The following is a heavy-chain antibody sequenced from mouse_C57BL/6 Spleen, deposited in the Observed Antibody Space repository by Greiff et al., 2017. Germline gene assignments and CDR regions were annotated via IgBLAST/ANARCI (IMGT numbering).Heavy chain of an antibody. Sequence: EVQVVESGGGLVKPGGSLKLSCAASGFTFSDYGMHWVRQAPEKGLEWVAYISSGSSTIYYADTVKGRFTISRDNAKNTLFLQMTSLRSEDTAMYYCARATFYDSPFAYWGQGTLVTVSA. CDR2: ISSGSSTI. CDR3: ARATFYDSPFAY. CDR1: GFTFSDYG. J-gene: IGHJ3*01. D-gene: IGHD2-3*01. V-gene: IGHV5-17*01.